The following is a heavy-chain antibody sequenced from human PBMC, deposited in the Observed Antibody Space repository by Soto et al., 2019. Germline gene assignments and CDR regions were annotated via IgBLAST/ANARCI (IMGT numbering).Heavy chain of an antibody. J-gene: IGHJ4*02. CDR2: IWYDGSNK. CDR1: GFTFSSYG. D-gene: IGHD1-26*01. Sequence: GGSLRLSCAASGFTFSSYGMHWVRQAPGKGLEWVAVIWYDGSNKYYADSVKGRFTISRDNSKNTLYLQMNSLRAEDTAVYYCARERELPKKYYFDYWGQGTLVTVSS. V-gene: IGHV3-33*01. CDR3: ARERELPKKYYFDY.